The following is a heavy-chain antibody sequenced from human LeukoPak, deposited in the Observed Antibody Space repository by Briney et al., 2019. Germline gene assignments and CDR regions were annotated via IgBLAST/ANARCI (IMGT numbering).Heavy chain of an antibody. D-gene: IGHD2-2*01. CDR3: ASFDCSSTSCYELSYYGMDV. CDR1: GGTFSSYA. CDR2: IIPILGIA. Sequence: ASVTVSCKASGGTFSSYAISWVRQAPGQGLEWMGRIIPILGIANYAQRFQGRVTITADKSTSTAYMELSSLRSEDTDVYYCASFDCSSTSCYELSYYGMDVWGQGTTVTVSS. J-gene: IGHJ6*02. V-gene: IGHV1-69*04.